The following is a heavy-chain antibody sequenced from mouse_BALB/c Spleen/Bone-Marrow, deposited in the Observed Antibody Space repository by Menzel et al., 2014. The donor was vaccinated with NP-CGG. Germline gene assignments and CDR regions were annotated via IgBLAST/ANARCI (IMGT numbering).Heavy chain of an antibody. CDR3: TRHRNWDYYAMDY. CDR1: GFTFSTYG. V-gene: IGHV5-6*02. D-gene: IGHD4-1*01. CDR2: IRSGCAYT. J-gene: IGHJ4*01. Sequence: EVMLVESGGDLVKHGGSLKLSCAASGFTFSTYGMSWVRQTPDKRLEWVANIRSGCAYTYYPDSVKGRFTISKDNANNTLYLQMSSLKSEDTAMYYCTRHRNWDYYAMDYWGQGTSVTVSS.